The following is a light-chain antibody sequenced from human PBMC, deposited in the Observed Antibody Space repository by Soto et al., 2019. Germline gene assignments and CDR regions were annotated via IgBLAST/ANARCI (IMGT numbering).Light chain of an antibody. CDR1: SSDVGDYNY. J-gene: IGLJ2*01. Sequence: QSVLTQPPSASGSPGQSVTISCTGTSSDVGDYNYVSWYQQHPGKAPKLMIYEVSKRPSGVPDRFSGSKSGNTASLTVSGLQAEDEADYYYSSYAGSNNLVFGGGTKLTVL. V-gene: IGLV2-8*01. CDR2: EVS. CDR3: SSYAGSNNLV.